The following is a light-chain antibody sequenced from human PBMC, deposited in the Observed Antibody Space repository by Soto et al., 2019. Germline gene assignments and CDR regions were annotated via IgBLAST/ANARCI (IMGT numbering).Light chain of an antibody. CDR3: QQRSNWPLT. J-gene: IGKJ4*01. Sequence: EIVLTQSPATLSLSPGERATLSCRASQSVVSSLAWYQQKPGQAPRLLIYDASNRATGIPARFSGSGSGTVFTLTISSLGPGDFAVYYCQQRSNWPLTFGGGTKVETK. CDR1: QSVVSS. V-gene: IGKV3-11*01. CDR2: DAS.